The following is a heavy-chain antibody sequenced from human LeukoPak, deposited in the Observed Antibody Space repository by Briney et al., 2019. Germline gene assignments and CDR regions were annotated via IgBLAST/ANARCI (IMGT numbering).Heavy chain of an antibody. V-gene: IGHV3-48*01. CDR2: ISSSSSTI. Sequence: GGSLRLSCAASGFTFSSYSMNWVRQAPGKGLEWVSYISSSSSTIYYADSVKGRFTISRDNAKNSLYLQMNSLRAEDTAVYYCARDRRGSIAARRGGFDYWGQGTLVTVSS. CDR3: ARDRRGSIAARRGGFDY. CDR1: GFTFSSYS. D-gene: IGHD6-6*01. J-gene: IGHJ4*02.